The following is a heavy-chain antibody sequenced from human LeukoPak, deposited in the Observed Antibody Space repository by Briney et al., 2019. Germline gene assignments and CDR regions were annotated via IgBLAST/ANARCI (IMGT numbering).Heavy chain of an antibody. CDR1: GFIFSTLW. CDR3: VRGGYGSIDY. V-gene: IGHV3-74*01. D-gene: IGHD4-17*01. CDR2: INGDGSTT. J-gene: IGHJ4*02. Sequence: GGSLRLSCEASGFIFSTLWMPWVRQAPGRGLVWVSYINGDGSTTSYADSVKGRFTISRDNAKNTLYLQLNSLRAEDTAVYYCVRGGYGSIDYWGQGTLVTVSS.